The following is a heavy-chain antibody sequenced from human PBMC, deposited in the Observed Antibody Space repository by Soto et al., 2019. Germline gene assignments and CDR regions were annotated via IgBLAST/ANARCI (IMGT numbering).Heavy chain of an antibody. V-gene: IGHV3-9*01. J-gene: IGHJ4*02. CDR3: AKDMEEYSSFEGGQNTLDY. CDR2: ISWNSGSI. CDR1: GFTFDDYA. D-gene: IGHD6-6*01. Sequence: GGSLRLSCAASGFTFDDYAMHWVRQAPGKGLEWVSGISWNSGSIGYADSVKGRFTISRDNAKNSLYLQMNSLRAEDTALYYCAKDMEEYSSFEGGQNTLDYWGQGTLVTVSS.